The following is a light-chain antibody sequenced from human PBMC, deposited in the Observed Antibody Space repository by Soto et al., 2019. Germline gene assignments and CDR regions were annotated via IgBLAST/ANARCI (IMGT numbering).Light chain of an antibody. CDR3: SSYAGSNIYV. J-gene: IGLJ1*01. CDR2: EVS. Sequence: SVLTKPPSASGSAGESVTISCNGTSSDVGGYDYVSWYQQHPGKVPKLMIYEVSKRPSGVPDRFSGSKSGNTASLTVSGLQAEDESDYYCSSYAGSNIYVFGTGTKVTVL. V-gene: IGLV2-8*01. CDR1: SSDVGGYDY.